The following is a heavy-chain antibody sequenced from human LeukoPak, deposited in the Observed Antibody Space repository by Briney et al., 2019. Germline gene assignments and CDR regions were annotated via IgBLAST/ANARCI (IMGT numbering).Heavy chain of an antibody. CDR2: INPSGGST. CDR1: GYTFTSYY. V-gene: IGHV1-46*01. CDR3: ARDGIAVAGSQIFDY. J-gene: IGHJ4*02. Sequence: ASVKVSCKASGYTFTSYYMHWVRQAPGQGLEWMGIINPSGGSTSYAQKFQGRVAMTRDTSTSTVYMELSSLRSEDTAVYYCARDGIAVAGSQIFDYWGQGTLVTVSS. D-gene: IGHD6-19*01.